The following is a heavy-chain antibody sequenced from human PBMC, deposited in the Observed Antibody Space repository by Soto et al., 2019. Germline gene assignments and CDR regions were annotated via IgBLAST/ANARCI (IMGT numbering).Heavy chain of an antibody. CDR2: IYSNGST. V-gene: IGHV4-39*01. Sequence: PSETLSLTCNVSGDSISSDNYYRGWIRQPGKVLERIGSIYSNGSTYFNPSRESPVTMSVDPSKNQFSLKVHSVTAPDPGVYYCGRHKKGSGYYAVIDYGMDAWGQGATVTVS. CDR3: GRHKKGSGYYAVIDYGMDA. CDR1: GDSISSDNYY. D-gene: IGHD3-3*01. J-gene: IGHJ6*02.